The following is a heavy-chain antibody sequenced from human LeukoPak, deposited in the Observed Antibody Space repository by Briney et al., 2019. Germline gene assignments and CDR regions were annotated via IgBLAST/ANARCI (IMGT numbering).Heavy chain of an antibody. V-gene: IGHV5-51*01. J-gene: IGHJ4*02. CDR2: IYPGDSDT. Sequence: GESLKISCEGSGYSFTSYWIGWVRQMPGKGLEWMGVIYPGDSDTRYSPSFQGQVTISAAKSISTAYLQWSSLKASDTAMYYCARLVQKYCSSTSCSSGDYFDYWGQGTLVTVSS. CDR3: ARLVQKYCSSTSCSSGDYFDY. CDR1: GYSFTSYW. D-gene: IGHD2-2*01.